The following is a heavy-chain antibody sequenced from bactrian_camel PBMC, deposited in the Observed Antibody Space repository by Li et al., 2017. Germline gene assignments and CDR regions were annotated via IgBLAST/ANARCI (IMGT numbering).Heavy chain of an antibody. D-gene: IGHD5*01. CDR3: AAGYGLSTSPH. CDR1: GFTFSTYP. V-gene: IGHV3S35*01. Sequence: VQLVESGGGLVQPGGSLRLSCVASGFTFSTYPMTWVRQRPGKGLEWVSYINSGGGSTYYADSVKGRFTISEDNAANTLYLQMNSLKPEDTAVYYCAAGYGLSTSPHWGQGTQVTVS. J-gene: IGHJ4*01. CDR2: INSGGGST.